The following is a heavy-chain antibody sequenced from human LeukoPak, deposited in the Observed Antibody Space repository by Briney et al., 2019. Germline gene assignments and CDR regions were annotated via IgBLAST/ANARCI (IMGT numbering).Heavy chain of an antibody. V-gene: IGHV4-30-2*01. D-gene: IGHD2-15*01. J-gene: IGHJ4*02. CDR1: GGSISSGGYS. Sequence: SQTLSLTCAVSGGSISSGGYSWSWIRQPPGKGLEWIGYIYHSGSTYYTPSLKSRVTISVDRSKNQFSLKLSSVTAADTAVYYCARGVCSGGSCYTYDYWGQGTLVTVSS. CDR2: IYHSGST. CDR3: ARGVCSGGSCYTYDY.